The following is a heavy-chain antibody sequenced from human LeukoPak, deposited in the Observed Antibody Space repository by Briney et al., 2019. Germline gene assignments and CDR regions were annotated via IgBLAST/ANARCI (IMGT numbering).Heavy chain of an antibody. D-gene: IGHD4-11*01. CDR3: ARNRLEEEYYYYYYYMDV. Sequence: PSETLSLTCAVYGGSFSGYYWSWIRQPPGKGLEWIGYIYYSGSTNYNPSLKSRVTISVDTSKNQFSLKLSSVTAADTAVYYCARNRLEEEYYYYYYYMDVWGKGTTVTISS. V-gene: IGHV4-59*01. J-gene: IGHJ6*03. CDR1: GGSFSGYY. CDR2: IYYSGST.